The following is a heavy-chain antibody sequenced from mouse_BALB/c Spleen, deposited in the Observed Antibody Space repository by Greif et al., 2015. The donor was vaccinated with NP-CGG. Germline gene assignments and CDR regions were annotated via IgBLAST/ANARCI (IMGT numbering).Heavy chain of an antibody. V-gene: IGHV1-12*01. J-gene: IGHJ2*01. CDR1: GYTFTSYN. D-gene: IGHD2-14*01. Sequence: QVQLKDSGAELVKPGASVKMSCKASGYTFTSYNMHWVKQTPGQGLEWIGAIHPGNGDTSYNQKFKGKATLTADKSSSTAYMQLSSLTSEDSAVYYCARWYDAYFDYWGQGTTLTVSS. CDR2: IHPGNGDT. CDR3: ARWYDAYFDY.